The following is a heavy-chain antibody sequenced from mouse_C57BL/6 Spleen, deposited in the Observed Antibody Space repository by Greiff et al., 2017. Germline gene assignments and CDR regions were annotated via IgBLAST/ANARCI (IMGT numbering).Heavy chain of an antibody. Sequence: QVQLKESGAELVRPGASVKLSCKASGYTFTDYYINWVKQRPGQGLEWIARIYPGSGNTYYNEKFKGKATLTAEKSSSTAYMQLSSLTSEDSAVYFCARNPLYGSPYFDYWGQGTTLTVSS. CDR3: ARNPLYGSPYFDY. J-gene: IGHJ2*01. CDR1: GYTFTDYY. V-gene: IGHV1-76*01. CDR2: IYPGSGNT. D-gene: IGHD1-1*01.